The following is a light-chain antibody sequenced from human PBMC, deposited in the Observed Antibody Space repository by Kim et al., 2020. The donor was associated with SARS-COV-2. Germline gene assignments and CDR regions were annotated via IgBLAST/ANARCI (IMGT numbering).Light chain of an antibody. CDR2: DNN. CDR1: SSNIGNNY. J-gene: IGLJ2*01. CDR3: GTWDSSLSRV. Sequence: QSVLTQPPSVSAAPGQKVTISCSGSSSNIGNNYVSWYQQLPGIAPKLLIYDNNKRPSGIPDRFSGSKSGTSATLGITGLQTGDEADYYCGTWDSSLSRVFGGGTQLTVL. V-gene: IGLV1-51*01.